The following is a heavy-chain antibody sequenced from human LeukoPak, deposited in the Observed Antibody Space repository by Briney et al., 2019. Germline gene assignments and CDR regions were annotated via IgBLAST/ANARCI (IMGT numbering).Heavy chain of an antibody. V-gene: IGHV4-34*01. Sequence: SETLSLTCAVYGGSFSGYYWSWIRQPPGKGLGWIGEINHSGSTNYNPSLKSRVTISVDTSKNQFSLKLSSVTAADTAVYYCARGRDDLDYWGQGTLVTVSS. J-gene: IGHJ4*02. CDR2: INHSGST. CDR3: ARGRDDLDY. CDR1: GGSFSGYY.